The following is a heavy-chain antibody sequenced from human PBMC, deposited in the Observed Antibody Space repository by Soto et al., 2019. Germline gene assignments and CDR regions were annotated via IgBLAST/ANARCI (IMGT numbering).Heavy chain of an antibody. J-gene: IGHJ4*02. CDR2: IYYSGST. V-gene: IGHV4-39*01. CDR3: ARYSSSGGIDY. CDR1: GGSISSSSYY. D-gene: IGHD6-6*01. Sequence: QLQLQESGPGLVKPSETLSLTCTVSGGSISSSSYYWGWIRQPPGKGLEWIGSIYYSGSTYYSPSLKSRVTISVDTSKNQFSLKLSSVTAADTAVYYCARYSSSGGIDYWGQGTLVTVSS.